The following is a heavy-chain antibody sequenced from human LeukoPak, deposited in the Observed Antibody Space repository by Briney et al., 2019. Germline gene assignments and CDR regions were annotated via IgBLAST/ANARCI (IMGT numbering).Heavy chain of an antibody. Sequence: SETLSLTCTVSGGSISSSSYYWGWIRQPPGKGLEWIGSIYYSGSTYYSPSLKSRVTISGDTSKNQFSLKLSSVTAADTAVYYCASGERSAFDIWGQGTMVTVSS. J-gene: IGHJ3*02. CDR2: IYYSGST. CDR3: ASGERSAFDI. D-gene: IGHD1-1*01. V-gene: IGHV4-39*07. CDR1: GGSISSSSYY.